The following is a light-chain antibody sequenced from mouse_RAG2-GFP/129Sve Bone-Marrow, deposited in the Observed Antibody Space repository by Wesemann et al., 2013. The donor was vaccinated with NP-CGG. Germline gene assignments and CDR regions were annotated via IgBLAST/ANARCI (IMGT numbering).Light chain of an antibody. CDR2: RVS. CDR1: QSLENSNGNTY. V-gene: IGKV1-122*01. CDR3: LQVTHVPLT. J-gene: IGKJ5*01. Sequence: VMTQTPLSLPVSLGDQASISCRSSQSLENSNGNTYLNWYLQKPGQSPQLLIYRVSNRFSGVLDRFSGSGSGTDFTLKISRVEAEDLGVYFCLQVTHVPLTFGAGTKLELK.